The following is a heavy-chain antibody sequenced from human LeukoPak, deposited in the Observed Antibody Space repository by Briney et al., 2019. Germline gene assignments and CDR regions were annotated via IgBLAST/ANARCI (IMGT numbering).Heavy chain of an antibody. J-gene: IGHJ4*02. CDR1: GFTFSSYW. CDR2: INSDGSST. D-gene: IGHD2-15*01. Sequence: GGSLRLSCAASGFTFSSYWMHWVRQAPGKGLVWVSRINSDGSSTSYADSVKGRFTISRDNAKNTLSLQMNSLRAEDTAVYYCARSPGYCSGGGCIYFDYWGQGTLVTVSS. CDR3: ARSPGYCSGGGCIYFDY. V-gene: IGHV3-74*01.